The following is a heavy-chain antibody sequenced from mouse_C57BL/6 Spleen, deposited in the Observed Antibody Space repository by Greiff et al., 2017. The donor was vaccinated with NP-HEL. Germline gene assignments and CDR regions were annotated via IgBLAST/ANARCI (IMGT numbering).Heavy chain of an antibody. CDR1: GYTFTSYW. Sequence: QVQLQQPGAELVRPGSSVKLSCKASGYTFTSYWMDWVKQRPGQGLEWIGNIYPSDSETTYNQKFKDKATLTVDKSSSTAYMQLSSLTSEDSAVYYCERNWGWDFDVWGTGTTVTV. V-gene: IGHV1-61*01. CDR2: IYPSDSET. D-gene: IGHD4-1*01. CDR3: ERNWGWDFDV. J-gene: IGHJ1*03.